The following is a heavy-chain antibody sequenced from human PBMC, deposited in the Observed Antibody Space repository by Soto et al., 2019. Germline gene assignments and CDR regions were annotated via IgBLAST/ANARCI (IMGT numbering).Heavy chain of an antibody. Sequence: GGSLRLSCTASGFTFGDYAMSWFRQAPGKGLEWVGFIRSKAYGGTTEYAASVKGRFTISRDDSKSIAYLQMNSLKTEDTAVYYCTREMITFGGVIANDYWGQGTLVTVSS. J-gene: IGHJ4*02. V-gene: IGHV3-49*03. CDR1: GFTFGDYA. CDR3: TREMITFGGVIANDY. D-gene: IGHD3-16*02. CDR2: IRSKAYGGTT.